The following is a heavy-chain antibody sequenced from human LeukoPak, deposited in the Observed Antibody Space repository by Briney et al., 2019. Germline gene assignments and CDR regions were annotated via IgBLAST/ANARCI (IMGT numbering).Heavy chain of an antibody. CDR1: GFTFSSYW. D-gene: IGHD1-14*01. V-gene: IGHV3-74*01. CDR3: ARGSAVTGVH. J-gene: IGHJ4*02. CDR2: INSDGSTT. Sequence: GGSLRLSCADSGFTFSSYWMHWVRQAPGKGLVWISRINSDGSTTNYADSVKGRFTISRDNAKNTLYLQMNSLRAEDTAMYYCARGSAVTGVHWGQGTLVTVSS.